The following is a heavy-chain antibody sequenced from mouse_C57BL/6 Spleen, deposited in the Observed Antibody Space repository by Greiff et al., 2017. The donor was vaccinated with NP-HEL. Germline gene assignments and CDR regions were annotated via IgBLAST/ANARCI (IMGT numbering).Heavy chain of an antibody. Sequence: VQLQQSGAELVKPGASVKMSCKASGYTFTTYPIEWMKQNHGKSLEWIGNFHPYNDDTKYNEKFKGKATLTVEKSSSTVYLELSRLTSDGSSVYYCARRGCGSSYWFAYWGQGTLVTVSA. CDR2: FHPYNDDT. CDR1: GYTFTTYP. V-gene: IGHV1-47*01. D-gene: IGHD1-1*01. CDR3: ARRGCGSSYWFAY. J-gene: IGHJ3*01.